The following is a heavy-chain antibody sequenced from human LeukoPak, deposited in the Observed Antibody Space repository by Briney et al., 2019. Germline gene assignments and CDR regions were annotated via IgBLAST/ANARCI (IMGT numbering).Heavy chain of an antibody. D-gene: IGHD6-6*01. Sequence: ASVKVSCKASGYTFTGYYMHWVRQAPGQGLEWMGWINPNSGGTNYAQKFQGWVTMTRDTSISTAYMELSRLRSDDTAVYYCARGARFGYSSSTIDYWGQGTLVTVSS. CDR1: GYTFTGYY. CDR3: ARGARFGYSSSTIDY. J-gene: IGHJ4*02. CDR2: INPNSGGT. V-gene: IGHV1-2*04.